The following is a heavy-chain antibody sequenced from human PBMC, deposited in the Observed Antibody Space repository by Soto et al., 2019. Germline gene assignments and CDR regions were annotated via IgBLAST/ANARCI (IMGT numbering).Heavy chain of an antibody. CDR1: GFTFSSYG. Sequence: VQLVESGGGVVQPGRSLRLSCAASGFTFSSYGMHWVRQAPGKGLEWVAVISYDGSNKYYADSVKGRFTISRDNSKNTLYLQMNSLRAEDTAVYYCAKDHTRYCSGGSCYSGHWGQGTLVTVSS. J-gene: IGHJ4*02. CDR2: ISYDGSNK. D-gene: IGHD2-15*01. CDR3: AKDHTRYCSGGSCYSGH. V-gene: IGHV3-30*18.